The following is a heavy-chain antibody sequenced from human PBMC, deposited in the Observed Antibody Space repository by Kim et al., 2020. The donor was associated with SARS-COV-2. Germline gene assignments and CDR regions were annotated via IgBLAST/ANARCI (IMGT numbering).Heavy chain of an antibody. CDR3: ARASGRTLVDP. CDR2: T. Sequence: TYLGGSVKGRFTISRDAKNSLYLQMNSLRAEDTAVYYCARASGRTLVDPWGQGTLVTVSS. V-gene: IGHV3-7*01. J-gene: IGHJ5*02. D-gene: IGHD6-6*01.